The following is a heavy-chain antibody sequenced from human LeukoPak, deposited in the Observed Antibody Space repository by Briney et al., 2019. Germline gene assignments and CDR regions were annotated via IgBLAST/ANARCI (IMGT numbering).Heavy chain of an antibody. V-gene: IGHV4-34*01. CDR2: INHSGST. J-gene: IGHJ5*02. Sequence: NPGGSLRLSCAASGFTVSSNYMSWIRQPPGKGLEWIGEINHSGSTNYNPSLKSRVTISVDTSKNQFSLKLSSVTAADTAVYYCARESVVVVPAATSNWFDPWGQGTLVTVSS. CDR1: GFTVSSNY. D-gene: IGHD2-2*01. CDR3: ARESVVVVPAATSNWFDP.